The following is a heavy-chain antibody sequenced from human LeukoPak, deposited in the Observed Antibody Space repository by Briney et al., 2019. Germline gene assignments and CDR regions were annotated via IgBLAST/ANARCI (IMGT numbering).Heavy chain of an antibody. CDR2: IYYSGST. CDR3: ARSFDSRGYYYYGMDV. J-gene: IGHJ6*02. V-gene: IGHV4-59*01. D-gene: IGHD3-22*01. Sequence: PSETLSLTCTVSGGSISSYYWGWIRQPPGKGLEWIGYIYYSGSTSYNSSLKSRVTISLDTPKNQFSLKLNSVTAADTAVYYCARSFDSRGYYYYGMDVWGQGTTVTVSS. CDR1: GGSISSYY.